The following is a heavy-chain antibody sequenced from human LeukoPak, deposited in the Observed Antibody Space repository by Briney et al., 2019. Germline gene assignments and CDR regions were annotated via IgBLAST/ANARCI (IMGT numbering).Heavy chain of an antibody. CDR3: ARESLGHLDLGLTMFDY. CDR2: ISSSGSTT. D-gene: IGHD3/OR15-3a*01. Sequence: GGSLRLSCAASGFTFSDYCMSWIRQAPGKGLEWVSYISSSGSTTYYADSVKGRFTISRDNAKNSLYLQMNSLRAEDTAVYYCARESLGHLDLGLTMFDYWGQGTLVTISS. V-gene: IGHV3-11*01. CDR1: GFTFSDYC. J-gene: IGHJ4*02.